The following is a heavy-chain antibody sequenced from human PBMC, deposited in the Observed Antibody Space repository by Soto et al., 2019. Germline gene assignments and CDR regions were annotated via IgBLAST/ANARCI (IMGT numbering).Heavy chain of an antibody. CDR3: AAGGGLPRYY. CDR1: GGSISSGGYS. J-gene: IGHJ4*02. V-gene: IGHV4-30-2*01. CDR2: IYHSGST. D-gene: IGHD5-12*01. Sequence: QLQLQESGSGLVKPSQTLSLTCAVSGGSISSGGYSWSWIRQPPGKGLEWIGYIYHSGSTYYNPSLKRRVTRSVARSMNQFTLKLSSVTAADTAVYYCAAGGGLPRYYWGQGTLVTVSS.